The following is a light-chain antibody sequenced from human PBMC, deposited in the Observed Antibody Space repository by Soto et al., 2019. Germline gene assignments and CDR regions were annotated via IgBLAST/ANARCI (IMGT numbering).Light chain of an antibody. CDR2: GAS. CDR3: QQYSKWPLT. CDR1: QSITSD. J-gene: IGKJ2*01. V-gene: IGKV3-15*01. Sequence: EIVMTQSPATLSVSEGERATLSCRASQSITSDLAWFQQKPGQAPRLLISGASTRATGFPARFSGSGSGTEFTLTISSLQSEDFAVYFCQQYSKWPLTFGQGTKLEIK.